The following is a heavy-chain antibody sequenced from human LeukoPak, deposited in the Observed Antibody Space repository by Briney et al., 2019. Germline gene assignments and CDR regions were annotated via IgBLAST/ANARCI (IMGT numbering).Heavy chain of an antibody. Sequence: SETLSLTCTVSGGSISSGSYYWSWIRQPAGKGLEWIGRIYTSGSTNYNPSLKSRVTISVDTSKNQFSLKLSSVTAADTAVYYCARERVGANLGVDYWGQGTLVTVSS. J-gene: IGHJ4*02. V-gene: IGHV4-61*02. D-gene: IGHD1-26*01. CDR3: ARERVGANLGVDY. CDR1: GGSISSGSYY. CDR2: IYTSGST.